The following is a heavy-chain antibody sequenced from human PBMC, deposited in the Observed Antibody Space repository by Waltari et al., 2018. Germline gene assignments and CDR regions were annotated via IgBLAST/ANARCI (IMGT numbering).Heavy chain of an antibody. Sequence: EVQLVESGGGLVKPGGSLRLSCAASGFTFSSYSMNWVRQAPGKGLEWVSSISSSSSYIYYADSVKGRFTISRDNAKNSLYLQMNSLRAEDTAVYYCARDHGSSDDTYYYYGMDVWGQGTTVTVSS. CDR1: GFTFSSYS. CDR3: ARDHGSSDDTYYYYGMDV. CDR2: ISSSSSYI. D-gene: IGHD6-13*01. V-gene: IGHV3-21*01. J-gene: IGHJ6*02.